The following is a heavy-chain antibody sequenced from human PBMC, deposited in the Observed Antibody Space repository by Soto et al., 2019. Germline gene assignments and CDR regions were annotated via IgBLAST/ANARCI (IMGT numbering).Heavy chain of an antibody. CDR1: GFTFSSYG. Sequence: GGSLRLSCAASGFTFSSYGMHWVRQAPGKGLDWVAVIWYDGSNKYYADSVKGRFTISRDTSKNTLYLQMNSLRAEDTAVYYCAIDLENSDAILSGVDYWGKGTLVTVSS. J-gene: IGHJ4*02. V-gene: IGHV3-30*02. CDR3: AIDLENSDAILSGVDY. D-gene: IGHD2-21*01. CDR2: IWYDGSNK.